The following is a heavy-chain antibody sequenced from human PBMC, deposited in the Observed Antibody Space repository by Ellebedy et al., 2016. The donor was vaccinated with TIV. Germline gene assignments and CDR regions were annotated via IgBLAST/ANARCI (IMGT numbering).Heavy chain of an antibody. CDR1: GFTFSSFA. V-gene: IGHV3-23*01. CDR2: ISAGGDST. J-gene: IGHJ4*02. CDR3: AKGSSSGFNYDRVGFEY. D-gene: IGHD3-16*01. Sequence: GESLKISCVASGFTFSSFAMHWVRQAPGKGLEWLSVISAGGDSTYYADPVKGRFTITRDNSKNTPYLQMDRLRAEDTAVYYCAKGSSSGFNYDRVGFEYWGQGTLVTVSS.